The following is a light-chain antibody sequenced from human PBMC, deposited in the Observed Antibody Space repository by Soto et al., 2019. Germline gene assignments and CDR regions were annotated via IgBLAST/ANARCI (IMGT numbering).Light chain of an antibody. CDR1: NSDVGGYNY. CDR3: SSYAGSSTV. CDR2: DVS. V-gene: IGLV2-14*01. Sequence: QSALTQPASVSGSPGQSITISCTGTNSDVGGYNYVAWYQQHAGKAPKLMMYDVSTRPSGVSNRFSGSKSGNTASLTISGLQAEDVADYYCSSYAGSSTVFGTGTKVPVL. J-gene: IGLJ1*01.